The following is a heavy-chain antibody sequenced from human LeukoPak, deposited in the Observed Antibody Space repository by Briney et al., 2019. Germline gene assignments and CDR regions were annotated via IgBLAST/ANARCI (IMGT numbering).Heavy chain of an antibody. CDR2: ISSSSSTI. J-gene: IGHJ4*02. CDR1: GFTFSSYS. CDR3: ARGVTSWHIGAYYFDY. D-gene: IGHD2-2*01. V-gene: IGHV3-48*01. Sequence: GGSLGLSCAASGFTFSSYSMNWVRQAPGKGLEWVSYISSSSSTIYYADSVKGRFTISRDNAKNSLYLQMNSLRAEDTAVYYCARGVTSWHIGAYYFDYWGQGTLVTVSS.